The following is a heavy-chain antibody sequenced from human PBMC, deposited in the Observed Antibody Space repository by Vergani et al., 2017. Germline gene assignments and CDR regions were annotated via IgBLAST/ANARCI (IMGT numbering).Heavy chain of an antibody. Sequence: QVQLQESGPGLVKPSQTLSLTCTVSGGSISSGGYYWSWIRQHPGKGLEWIGEINHSGSTNYNPSLKSRVTISVDTSKNQFSLKLSSVTAADTAVYYCARVEWRITGTTVDYWGQGTLVTVSS. CDR2: INHSGST. J-gene: IGHJ4*02. CDR3: ARVEWRITGTTVDY. CDR1: GGSISSGGYY. D-gene: IGHD1-7*01. V-gene: IGHV4-31*03.